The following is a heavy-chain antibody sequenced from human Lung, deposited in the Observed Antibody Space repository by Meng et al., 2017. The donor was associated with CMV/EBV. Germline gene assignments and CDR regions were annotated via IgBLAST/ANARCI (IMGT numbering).Heavy chain of an antibody. CDR1: GGSISSGDYY. D-gene: IGHD5-18*01. V-gene: IGHV4-30-4*08. J-gene: IGHJ4*02. Sequence: QGQLQESGPGLAKPSQTLSLTGTVSGGSISSGDYYWSWIRQPPGKGLEWIGYIYYSGSTYYNPSLKSRVTISVDTSKNQFSLKLSSVTAADTAVYYCARALDTAMVTFDYWGQGTLVTVSS. CDR3: ARALDTAMVTFDY. CDR2: IYYSGST.